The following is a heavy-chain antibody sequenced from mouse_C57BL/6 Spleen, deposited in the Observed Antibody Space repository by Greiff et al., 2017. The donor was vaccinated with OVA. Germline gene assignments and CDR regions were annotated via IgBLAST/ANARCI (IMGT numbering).Heavy chain of an antibody. D-gene: IGHD2-4*01. J-gene: IGHJ3*01. CDR3: ARFYDYDVSFAY. CDR2: IYPGDGDT. V-gene: IGHV1-82*01. Sequence: QVQLKQSGPELVKPGASVKISCKASGYAFSSSWMNWVKQRPGKGLEWIGRIYPGDGDTNYNGKFKGKATLTADKSSSTAYMQLSSLTSEDSAVYFCARFYDYDVSFAYWGQGTLVTVSA. CDR1: GYAFSSSW.